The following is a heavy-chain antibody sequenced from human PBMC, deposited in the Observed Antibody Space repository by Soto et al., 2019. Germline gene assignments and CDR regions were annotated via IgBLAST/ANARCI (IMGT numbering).Heavy chain of an antibody. CDR3: ARGDRGGSGSPASYYYSGWDV. V-gene: IGHV3-23*01. Sequence: DVQLLESGGHWVQPGGSLRLSCSASGFTLSSYAMSWVRQAPGKGLEWVSSISAGGDMTYNSDSVRGRFTISRDNSNNAPFWQMHNLRIEDTALYYCARGDRGGSGSPASYYYSGWDVWGQGATVIVS. CDR1: GFTLSSYA. D-gene: IGHD3-10*01. J-gene: IGHJ6*02. CDR2: ISAGGDMT.